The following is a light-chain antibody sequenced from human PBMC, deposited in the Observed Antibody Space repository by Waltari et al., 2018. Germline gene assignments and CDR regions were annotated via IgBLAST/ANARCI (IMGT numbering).Light chain of an antibody. J-gene: IGLJ2*01. CDR3: NSYASNSNGL. V-gene: IGLV2-14*03. CDR2: DVS. Sequence: QSALPQPASVSGSPGPSITISSTGTSSDVGRYNYVSWYQQHPGKAPKLLIYDVSNRPSGVPSRFSGSKSGNTASLTISGLQAADEAHYYCNSYASNSNGLFGGGTKLTIL. CDR1: SSDVGRYNY.